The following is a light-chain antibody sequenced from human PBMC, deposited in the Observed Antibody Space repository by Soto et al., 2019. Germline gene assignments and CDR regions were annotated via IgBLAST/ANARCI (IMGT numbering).Light chain of an antibody. CDR3: QQHSHWPPWT. J-gene: IGKJ1*01. CDR1: QSVSSD. Sequence: EIVLTQSPASMSVSPGERATLSCRASQSVSSDLAWYQQKPGQAPRLLIYDASTRAADVPARFSGSGSGTEFTLTVSSLQSEDFAVYYCQQHSHWPPWTFGQGTRVEIQ. CDR2: DAS. V-gene: IGKV3-15*01.